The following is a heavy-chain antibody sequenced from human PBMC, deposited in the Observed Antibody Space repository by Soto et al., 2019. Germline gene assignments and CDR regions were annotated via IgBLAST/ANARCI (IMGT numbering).Heavy chain of an antibody. CDR2: ISSSGSTI. D-gene: IGHD6-13*01. Sequence: EVQLVESGGGLVQPGGSLRLSCAAAGFIFSDYDMNWVRQAPGKGLEWVSYISSSGSTIYYADSVKGRFTISRDNAKNSLYLQMNSLRAEDTAVYYCARVYSSSWYQLDYWGQGTLVTVSS. J-gene: IGHJ4*02. CDR3: ARVYSSSWYQLDY. CDR1: GFIFSDYD. V-gene: IGHV3-48*03.